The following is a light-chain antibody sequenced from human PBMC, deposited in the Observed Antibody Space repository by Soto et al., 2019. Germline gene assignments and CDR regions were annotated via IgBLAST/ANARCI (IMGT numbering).Light chain of an antibody. CDR3: QQYNNWPPLT. J-gene: IGKJ4*01. CDR2: GAS. Sequence: EIVMTQSPATLSVSPGERATLSCRAGQSVSSNLAWYQQKPGQAPRLLIYGASIRATGIPARFSGSGSGTEFTLTICSLQSEDFAVYYCQQYNNWPPLTFGGGTKVEIK. CDR1: QSVSSN. V-gene: IGKV3D-15*01.